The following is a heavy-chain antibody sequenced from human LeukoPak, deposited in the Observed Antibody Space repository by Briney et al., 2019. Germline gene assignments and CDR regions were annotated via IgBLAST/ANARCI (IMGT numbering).Heavy chain of an antibody. V-gene: IGHV3-21*01. CDR1: GFTVSSNY. J-gene: IGHJ4*02. CDR3: ALLAVASDFDY. Sequence: GGSLRLSCAASGFTVSSNYMSWVRQAPGKGLEWVSSISSSSSYIYYADSVKGRFSISRDNAKNSLYLQMNSLRVEDTGVYYCALLAVASDFDYWGQGALVTVSS. CDR2: ISSSSSYI. D-gene: IGHD6-19*01.